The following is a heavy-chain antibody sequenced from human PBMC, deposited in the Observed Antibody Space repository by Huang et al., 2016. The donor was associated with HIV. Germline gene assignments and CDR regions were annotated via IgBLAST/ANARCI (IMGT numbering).Heavy chain of an antibody. Sequence: QVQLHQWGAGLLEPSETLSLTCAVYGGSFSGPNWTWIRQTPGKGLEWVGEINNRGRPNYSPSLKRRVTISLDTAKNQFSLRLRSVTAADTAVYYCARGRGDARGFLGLDFWGQGTLVTVSS. D-gene: IGHD3-16*01. V-gene: IGHV4-34*01. CDR2: INNRGRP. CDR1: GGSFSGPN. J-gene: IGHJ4*02. CDR3: ARGRGDARGFLGLDF.